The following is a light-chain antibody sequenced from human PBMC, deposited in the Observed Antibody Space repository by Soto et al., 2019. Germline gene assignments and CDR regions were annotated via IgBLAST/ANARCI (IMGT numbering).Light chain of an antibody. J-gene: IGKJ2*01. V-gene: IGKV1-5*01. CDR2: DAS. Sequence: DIQMTPSPSTLSASVGDRVTITCRASPSISSWLAWYQQKPGKAPKLLIYDASSLESGVPSRFSGSGSGTEFTLTISSLQPDDFATYYCQQYNSYPYTFGQGTKLEIK. CDR1: PSISSW. CDR3: QQYNSYPYT.